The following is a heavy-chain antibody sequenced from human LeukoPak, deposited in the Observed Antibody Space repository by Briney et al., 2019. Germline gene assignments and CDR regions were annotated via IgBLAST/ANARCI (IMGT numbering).Heavy chain of an antibody. D-gene: IGHD2-15*01. CDR3: ARGYCSGGSCYSVGYFDY. V-gene: IGHV1-46*01. J-gene: IGHJ4*02. CDR1: GYTFTSYG. CDR2: INPSGGST. Sequence: ASVKVSCKASGYTFTSYGISWVRQAPGQGLEWMGVINPSGGSTSYAQKFQGRVTMTRDTSTSTVYMELSSLRSEDTAVYYCARGYCSGGSCYSVGYFDYWGQGTLVTGSS.